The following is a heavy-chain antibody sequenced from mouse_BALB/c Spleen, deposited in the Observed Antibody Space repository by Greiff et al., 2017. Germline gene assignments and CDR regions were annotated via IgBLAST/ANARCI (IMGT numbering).Heavy chain of an antibody. Sequence: EVQGVESGGGLVKPGGSLKLSCAASGFTFSSYAMSWVRQSPEKRLEWVAEISSGGSYTYYPDTVTGRFTISRDNAKNTLYLEMSSLRSEDTAMYYCARDRGGNDAMDYWGQGTSVTVSS. CDR2: ISSGGSYT. D-gene: IGHD2-1*01. CDR1: GFTFSSYA. V-gene: IGHV5-9-4*01. CDR3: ARDRGGNDAMDY. J-gene: IGHJ4*01.